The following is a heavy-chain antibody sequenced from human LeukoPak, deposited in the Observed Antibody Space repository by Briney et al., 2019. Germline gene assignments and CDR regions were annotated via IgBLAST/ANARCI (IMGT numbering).Heavy chain of an antibody. D-gene: IGHD3-3*01. Sequence: GGSLRLSCAASGFIFSSYSMSWVRQAPGKGLEWVSGINWNGGSTGYADSVKGRFTISRDNAKNSLYLQMNSLRVEDTALYYCARGRFKVDYWGQGTLVTVS. V-gene: IGHV3-20*04. CDR1: GFIFSSYS. J-gene: IGHJ4*02. CDR2: INWNGGST. CDR3: ARGRFKVDY.